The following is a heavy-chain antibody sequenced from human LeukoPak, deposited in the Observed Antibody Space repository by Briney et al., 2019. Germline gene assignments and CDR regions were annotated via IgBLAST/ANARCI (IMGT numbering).Heavy chain of an antibody. CDR1: GFTFSSYW. CDR2: IKQDGSEK. Sequence: PGGSLRLSCAASGFTFSSYWMSWVRQAPGKGLEWVANIKQDGSEKYYADSVKGRFTISRDNAKNSLYLQMNSLRAEDTAVYYCARDSGSGYDDWFDPWGQGTLVTVSS. CDR3: ARDSGSGYDDWFDP. J-gene: IGHJ5*02. V-gene: IGHV3-7*01. D-gene: IGHD5-12*01.